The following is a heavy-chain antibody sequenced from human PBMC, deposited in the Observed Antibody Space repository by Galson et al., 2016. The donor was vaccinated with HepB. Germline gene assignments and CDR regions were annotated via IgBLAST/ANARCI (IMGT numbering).Heavy chain of an antibody. Sequence: SVKVSCKASGYSFLNYGISWVRQAPGQGLEWMGRIRTHNGNTNYAQKVQGRVTLTADTSTTTVYMELRSLRPDDTAIYHCARDWGFLGGVTQNWFDPWGQGTLVIVSS. CDR2: IRTHNGNT. J-gene: IGHJ5*02. D-gene: IGHD3-16*01. CDR3: ARDWGFLGGVTQNWFDP. CDR1: GYSFLNYG. V-gene: IGHV1-18*04.